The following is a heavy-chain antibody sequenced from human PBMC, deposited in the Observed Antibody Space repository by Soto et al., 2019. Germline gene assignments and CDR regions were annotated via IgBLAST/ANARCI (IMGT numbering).Heavy chain of an antibody. CDR1: GGTFSSYA. D-gene: IGHD3-10*01. Sequence: SVKVSCKASGGTFSSYAISWVRQAPGQGLEWMGGIIPIFGTANYAQKFQGRVTITADESTSTAYMELSSLRSEDTAVYYCASYGSGSHRDYDYWGQGTLVTVSS. V-gene: IGHV1-69*13. CDR3: ASYGSGSHRDYDY. CDR2: IIPIFGTA. J-gene: IGHJ4*02.